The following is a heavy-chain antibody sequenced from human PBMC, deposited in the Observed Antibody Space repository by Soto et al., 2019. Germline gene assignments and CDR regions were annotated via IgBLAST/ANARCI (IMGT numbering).Heavy chain of an antibody. J-gene: IGHJ4*02. D-gene: IGHD5-12*01. CDR1: GGSISSYY. CDR2: IYYSGST. V-gene: IGHV4-59*12. Sequence: SETLSLTCTVSGGSISSYYWSWIRQPPGKGLEWIGYIYYSGSTNYNPSLKSRVTISVDTSKNQFSLKLSSVTAEDTAVYYCARDIGGYSGYANDYWGQGTLVTVSS. CDR3: ARDIGGYSGYANDY.